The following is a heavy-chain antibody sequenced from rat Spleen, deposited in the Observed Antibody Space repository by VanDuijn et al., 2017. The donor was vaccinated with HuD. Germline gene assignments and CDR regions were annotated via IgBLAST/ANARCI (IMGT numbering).Heavy chain of an antibody. V-gene: IGHV5-29*01. CDR1: GFTFSNYG. Sequence: EVQLVESGGGLVQPGRSLKLSCAASGFTFSNYGMAWVRQAPTKGLEWVATISYDGSSTYYRDSVKGRFTISRDNAKSTLYLQMDSLRSEDTATYYCTTSSPEYWGQGVMVTVSS. CDR3: TTSSPEY. CDR2: ISYDGSST. J-gene: IGHJ2*01. D-gene: IGHD3-8*01.